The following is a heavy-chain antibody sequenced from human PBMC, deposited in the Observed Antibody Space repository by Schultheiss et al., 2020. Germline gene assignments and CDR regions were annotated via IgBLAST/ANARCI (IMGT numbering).Heavy chain of an antibody. CDR1: GDSVSSNSAA. V-gene: IGHV6-1*01. J-gene: IGHJ6*02. CDR2: TYYRSKWYN. D-gene: IGHD1-1*01. Sequence: SQTLSLTCAISGDSVSSNSAAWNWIRQSPSRGLEWLGGTYYRSKWYNNYAVSVKSRITINPDTSKNQFSLQLNSVTPEDTAVYYCARDQGDDWNYYYGMDVWVQGTTGTVSS. CDR3: ARDQGDDWNYYYGMDV.